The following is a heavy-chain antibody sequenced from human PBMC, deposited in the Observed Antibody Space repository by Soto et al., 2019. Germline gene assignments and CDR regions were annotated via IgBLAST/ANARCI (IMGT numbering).Heavy chain of an antibody. V-gene: IGHV1-2*02. CDR3: ARRDSSSSSYYYYYGMDV. D-gene: IGHD6-6*01. CDR1: GYTFTGYY. CDR2: INPNSGGT. J-gene: IGHJ6*02. Sequence: QVQLVQSGAEVKKPGASVKVSCKASGYTFTGYYMHWVRQAPGQGLEWMGWINPNSGGTNYAQKFQGRVTMTRDTSISPAYMELSRLRSDDTAVYYCARRDSSSSSYYYYYGMDVWGQGTTVTVSS.